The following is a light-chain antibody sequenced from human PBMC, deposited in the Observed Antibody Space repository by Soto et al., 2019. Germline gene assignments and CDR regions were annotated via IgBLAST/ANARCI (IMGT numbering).Light chain of an antibody. CDR1: SANIGSNY. V-gene: IGLV1-51*01. CDR3: GAWDGSLSVVL. Sequence: QSELTQPPSVSAAPGQRVTISCSGSSANIGSNYVSWYQHLPGTAPKLVIYDSDRRPSVIPDRFSGSKSGTSATLDITGLQTGDEADYYCGAWDGSLSVVLFGGGTKLTVL. CDR2: DSD. J-gene: IGLJ2*01.